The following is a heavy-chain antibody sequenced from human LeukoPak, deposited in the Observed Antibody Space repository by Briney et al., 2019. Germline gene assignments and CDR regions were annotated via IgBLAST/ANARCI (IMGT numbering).Heavy chain of an antibody. CDR1: GGSISSYY. CDR3: ARERCSSTTCYFDY. Sequence: PSETLSLTCTVSGGSISSYYWSWIRQPLGKGLEWIAYIYYSGSTNYNPSLKSRVTISVDTSKNQFSLKLSSVTAADTAVYYCARERCSSTTCYFDYWGQGTLVTVSS. D-gene: IGHD2-2*01. CDR2: IYYSGST. V-gene: IGHV4-59*01. J-gene: IGHJ4*02.